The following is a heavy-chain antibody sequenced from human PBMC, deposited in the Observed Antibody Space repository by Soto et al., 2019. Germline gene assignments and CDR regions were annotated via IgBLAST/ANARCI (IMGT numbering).Heavy chain of an antibody. CDR1: GFVFDDYA. V-gene: IGHV3-9*01. J-gene: IGHJ4*02. CDR2: ISWNSGNI. Sequence: EVQLVESGGGLVQPGRSLRLSCEASGFVFDDYAMHWVRQPPGKGLEWVSSISWNSGNIGYADSMKGRVTISRDNAKNSRYMQMNSLGNDDTALYYCAKDTDPGEVLDVAYFDPWGRGTLVTVSS. D-gene: IGHD3-10*01. CDR3: AKDTDPGEVLDVAYFDP.